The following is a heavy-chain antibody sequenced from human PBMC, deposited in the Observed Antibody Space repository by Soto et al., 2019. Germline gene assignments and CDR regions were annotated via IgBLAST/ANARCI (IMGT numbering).Heavy chain of an antibody. J-gene: IGHJ3*02. D-gene: IGHD4-4*01. V-gene: IGHV3-7*01. CDR1: GFTFSSDW. CDR2: INPDGSAK. CDR3: AKPRTGNVAFHI. Sequence: EVQLVESGGGLVQPGGSLRLSCAASGFTFSSDWMTWVRQVPGKGLEWVAYINPDGSAKSSVTSVKGRFTFSRDNAKNSLYLQMNSLTAEDTAVYYCAKPRTGNVAFHIWGQGTMVTVSS.